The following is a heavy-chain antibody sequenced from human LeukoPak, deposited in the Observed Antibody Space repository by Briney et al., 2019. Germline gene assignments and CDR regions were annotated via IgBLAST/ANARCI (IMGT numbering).Heavy chain of an antibody. CDR1: GVSISSSNSY. Sequence: SETLSLTCTVSGVSISSSNSYWGWIRQPPGKGLEWIGSIYYSGSTSYNPSLKSRVTVSIDTSKNQFSLKLSSVTAADTAVYYCARDPDFWTGYYYFDYWGQGTLVTVSS. D-gene: IGHD3/OR15-3a*01. V-gene: IGHV4-39*07. J-gene: IGHJ4*02. CDR2: IYYSGST. CDR3: ARDPDFWTGYYYFDY.